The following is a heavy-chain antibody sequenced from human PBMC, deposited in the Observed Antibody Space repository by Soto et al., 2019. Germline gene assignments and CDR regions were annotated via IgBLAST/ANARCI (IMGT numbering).Heavy chain of an antibody. CDR3: ARHDGFSSGWVFDY. CDR2: IYYSGST. Sequence: SETLSLTCTVSAGSISSGGYYWSWIRQHPGKGLEWIGYIYYSGSTYYNPSLKSRVTISVDTSMTQFYLKLSSVTAADTAIYYCARHDGFSSGWVFDYRGRGTLVT. J-gene: IGHJ4*01. CDR1: AGSISSGGYY. V-gene: IGHV4-31*03. D-gene: IGHD6-19*01.